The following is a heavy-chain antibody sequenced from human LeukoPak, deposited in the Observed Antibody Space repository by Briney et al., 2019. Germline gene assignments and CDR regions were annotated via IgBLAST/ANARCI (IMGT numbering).Heavy chain of an antibody. CDR2: ISSSSSYI. CDR1: GFTFSSYS. V-gene: IGHV3-21*01. J-gene: IGHJ3*02. CDR3: ARQGTHDAFDI. Sequence: GGSLRLSCAASGFTFSSYSMNWVRQAPGKGLEWVSSISSSSSYIYYADSVKGRFTISRDNAKNSLYLQMNSLRAEDTAVYYCARQGTHDAFDIWGQGTMVTVSS. D-gene: IGHD1-1*01.